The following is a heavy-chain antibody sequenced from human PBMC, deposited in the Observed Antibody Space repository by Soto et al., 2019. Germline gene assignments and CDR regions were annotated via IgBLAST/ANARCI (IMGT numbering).Heavy chain of an antibody. Sequence: SVKVSCKASGGTFSSYAISWVRQAPGQGLEWMGGIIPIFGTANYAQKFQGRVTITADESTSTAYMELSSLRSEDTAVYYCARDAPDTDMAYYYYGMDVWGQGTTVTVYS. J-gene: IGHJ6*02. V-gene: IGHV1-69*13. CDR3: ARDAPDTDMAYYYYGMDV. D-gene: IGHD5-18*01. CDR2: IIPIFGTA. CDR1: GGTFSSYA.